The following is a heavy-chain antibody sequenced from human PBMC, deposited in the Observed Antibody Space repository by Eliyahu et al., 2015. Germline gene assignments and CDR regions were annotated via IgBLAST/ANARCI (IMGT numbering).Heavy chain of an antibody. CDR1: GGSFSIXS. J-gene: IGHJ4*02. V-gene: IGHV4-34*01. Sequence: QVHLQQWGAGLLKPSETLALTCAVYGGSFSIXSWTWIRPAPGKGLGWVGEVNDSGTPNYNSSLKSRVTISVDTSKNQFSLELSSVTAADTGVYYCARGCIQYDSGWYAEDYFDYWGQGTLVTVSS. CDR3: ARGCIQYDSGWYAEDYFDY. CDR2: VNDSGTP. D-gene: IGHD6-19*01.